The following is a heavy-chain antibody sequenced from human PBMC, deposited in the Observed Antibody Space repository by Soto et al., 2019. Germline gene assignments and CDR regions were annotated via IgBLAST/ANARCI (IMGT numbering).Heavy chain of an antibody. Sequence: QVQLVQSGAEVKKPGASVKVSCKASAYTFSDYGITWVRQAPGQGLEWMGWISISSGNTHFEESLQGRVTMTSDKTSTAYMELWRLRSDDSAMYYCARSYNYGSYWYFDLWGRGTLVTVSS. CDR3: ARSYNYGSYWYFDL. CDR1: AYTFSDYG. V-gene: IGHV1-18*04. J-gene: IGHJ2*01. D-gene: IGHD3-10*01. CDR2: ISISSGNT.